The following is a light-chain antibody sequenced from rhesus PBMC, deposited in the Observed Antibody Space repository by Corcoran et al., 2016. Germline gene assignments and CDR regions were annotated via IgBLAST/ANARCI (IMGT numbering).Light chain of an antibody. CDR2: EAS. V-gene: IGKV1-25*01. CDR1: QGITND. CDR3: QHYYSTPFT. J-gene: IGKJ3*01. Sequence: SASVGDRVTITCRASQGITNDLAWYQQKPGETLKLLIYEASSLQSGIPSRFSGSGSGTDFTLTISSLQSEDFATYYCQHYYSTPFTFGPGTKLDIK.